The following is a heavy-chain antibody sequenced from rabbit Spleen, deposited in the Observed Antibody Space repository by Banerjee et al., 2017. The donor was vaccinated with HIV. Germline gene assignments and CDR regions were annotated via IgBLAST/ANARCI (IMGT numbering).Heavy chain of an antibody. CDR2: INTYTTKA. CDR3: ARFYAGYGDFGYAAM. Sequence: QSLEESGGDRVKPGASLTLTCKASGFSFSDRDVMCWVRQAPGKGLQWIACINTYTTKAVYATWAIGRFTISRTSSTTVTLQMTSLTAADTATYFCARFYAGYGDFGYAAMWGQGTLVTVS. J-gene: IGHJ6*01. D-gene: IGHD7-1*01. V-gene: IGHV1S40*01. CDR1: GFSFSDRDV.